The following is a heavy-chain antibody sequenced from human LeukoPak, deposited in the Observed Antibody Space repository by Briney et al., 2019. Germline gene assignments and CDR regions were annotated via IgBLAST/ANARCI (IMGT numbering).Heavy chain of an antibody. V-gene: IGHV4-34*01. CDR1: GGSFSGYY. J-gene: IGHJ4*02. CDR3: ARDLGTTFDY. Sequence: SETLSLTCAVYGGSFSGYYWTWIRQTPGKGLEWIGEIHYSGSATYNPSLKSRVTISVDTSKNQFSLKMNSVTAADTAVYYCARDLGTTFDYWGQGTLVTVSS. D-gene: IGHD4-17*01. CDR2: IHYSGSA.